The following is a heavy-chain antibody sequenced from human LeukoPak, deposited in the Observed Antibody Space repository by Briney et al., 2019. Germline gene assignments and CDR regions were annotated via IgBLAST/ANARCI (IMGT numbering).Heavy chain of an antibody. CDR1: GYKFTGYY. CDR3: ARDQDGDYFDY. D-gene: IGHD4-17*01. Sequence: ASVKVSCKASGYKFTGYYIHWVRQAPGQGLEWMGWINPNSGGTNSAQKFQGRVTMTRDTSISTAYMELNRLRSDDTAVYYCARDQDGDYFDYWGQGTLVTVSS. J-gene: IGHJ4*02. V-gene: IGHV1-2*02. CDR2: INPNSGGT.